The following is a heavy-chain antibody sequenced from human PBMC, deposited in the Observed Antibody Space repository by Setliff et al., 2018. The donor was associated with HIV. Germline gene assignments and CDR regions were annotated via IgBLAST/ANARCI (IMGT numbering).Heavy chain of an antibody. D-gene: IGHD3-10*01. CDR2: MFVGGDT. Sequence: PSETLSLTCSVSSGSITSYYWSCIRQPAGKGLEWVGRMFVGGDTNYNPSLKSRVTMSVDTSKKQFSLRLSSVTVADTAVYYCAGMFFYGSGSKSDFDYWGQGTQVTVSS. CDR1: SGSITSYY. J-gene: IGHJ4*02. CDR3: AGMFFYGSGSKSDFDY. V-gene: IGHV4-4*07.